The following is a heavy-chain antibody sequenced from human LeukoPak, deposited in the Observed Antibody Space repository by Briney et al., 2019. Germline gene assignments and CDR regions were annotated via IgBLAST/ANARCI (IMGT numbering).Heavy chain of an antibody. Sequence: ASVQVSCKASGYTFTSYGISWVRQAPGQGLEWMGWISAYNGNTNYAQKLQGRVTMTTDTSTSTAYMELRSLRSDDTAVYYCARDYPRIAVAGIMDYYYYGMDIWGQGTTVTVSS. CDR3: ARDYPRIAVAGIMDYYYYGMDI. D-gene: IGHD6-19*01. J-gene: IGHJ6*02. CDR1: GYTFTSYG. V-gene: IGHV1-18*01. CDR2: ISAYNGNT.